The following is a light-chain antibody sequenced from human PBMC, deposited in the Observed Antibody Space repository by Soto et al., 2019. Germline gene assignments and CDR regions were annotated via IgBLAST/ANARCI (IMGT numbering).Light chain of an antibody. CDR1: QSISSSY. J-gene: IGKJ1*01. CDR3: QQYGSPWT. Sequence: VLTQSPGTLSLSPGERATLSCRASQSISSSYLAWYQQKPGRAPRLLISATSSRATGIPDRFSGSGSGTDFTLTISRLEPEDFAVYYCQQYGSPWTFGQGTKVDIK. V-gene: IGKV3-20*01. CDR2: ATS.